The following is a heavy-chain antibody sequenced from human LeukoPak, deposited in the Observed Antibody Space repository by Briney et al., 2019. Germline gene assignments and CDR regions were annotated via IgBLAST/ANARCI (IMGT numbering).Heavy chain of an antibody. D-gene: IGHD3-22*01. J-gene: IGHJ4*02. V-gene: IGHV1-69*13. CDR1: GGTFSSYA. CDR2: IIPIFGTA. Sequence: SVKVSCKASGGTFSSYAISWVRQAPGQGLEWMGGIIPIFGTANYAQKFQGRVTITADESTSTAYMELSSLRSEDTAVYYCAADYYDSSGYYSIFDYWGQGTLVTVSP. CDR3: AADYYDSSGYYSIFDY.